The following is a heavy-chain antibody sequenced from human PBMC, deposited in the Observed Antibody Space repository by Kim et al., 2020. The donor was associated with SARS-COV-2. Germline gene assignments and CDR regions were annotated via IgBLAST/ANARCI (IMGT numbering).Heavy chain of an antibody. CDR2: IYYTGTT. CDR3: GRRRSVDYAFDM. CDR1: GGSISSYY. J-gene: IGHJ3*02. V-gene: IGHV4-59*08. D-gene: IGHD3-9*01. Sequence: SETLSLTCTVSGGSISSYYWTWIRQPPGKGLQWIGNIYYTGTTDYNPSLKSRVSMSIDRSGDRFSLSLTSLTAADTALYFCGRRRSVDYAFDMWGQG.